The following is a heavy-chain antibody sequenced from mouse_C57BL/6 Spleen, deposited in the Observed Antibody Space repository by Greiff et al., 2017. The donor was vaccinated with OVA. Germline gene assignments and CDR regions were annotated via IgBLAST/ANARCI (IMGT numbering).Heavy chain of an antibody. J-gene: IGHJ4*01. Sequence: VQLKESGPGLVKPSQSLSLTCSVTGYSITSGYYWNWIRQFPGNKLEWMGYISYDGSNNYNPSLKNRISITRDTSKNQFFLKLNSVTTEDTATYYCARLITTDYYAMDYWGQGTSVTVSS. CDR2: ISYDGSN. V-gene: IGHV3-6*01. D-gene: IGHD2-4*01. CDR1: GYSITSGYY. CDR3: ARLITTDYYAMDY.